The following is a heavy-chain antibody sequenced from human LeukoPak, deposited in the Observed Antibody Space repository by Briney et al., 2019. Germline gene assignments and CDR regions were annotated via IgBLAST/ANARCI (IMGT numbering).Heavy chain of an antibody. CDR2: IYYSGRT. CDR1: GGSISDYY. J-gene: IGHJ4*02. D-gene: IGHD3-3*02. Sequence: PSETLSLTCTVSGGSISDYYWNWMRQPPGKGLEWIGYIYYSGRTNYNPSLKSRVSISVDTSKNQFSLKLSSVTAADTAVYYCARDREAFFYWGQGTLVTVSS. CDR3: ARDREAFFY. V-gene: IGHV4-59*01.